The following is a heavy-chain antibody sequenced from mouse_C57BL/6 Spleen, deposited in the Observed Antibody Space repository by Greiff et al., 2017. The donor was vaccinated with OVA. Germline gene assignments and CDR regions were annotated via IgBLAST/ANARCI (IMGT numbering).Heavy chain of an antibody. V-gene: IGHV3-6*01. CDR1: GYSITSGYY. CDR2: ISYDGSN. D-gene: IGHD1-1*01. CDR3: ARLYYYSSSCWYFDV. Sequence: VQLKESGPGLVKPSQSLSLTCSVTGYSITSGYYWNWIRQFPGNKLEWMGYISYDGSNNYNPSLKNRISITRDTSKNQFFLKLNSVTTEDTAAYYCARLYYYSSSCWYFDVWGTGTTVTVSS. J-gene: IGHJ1*03.